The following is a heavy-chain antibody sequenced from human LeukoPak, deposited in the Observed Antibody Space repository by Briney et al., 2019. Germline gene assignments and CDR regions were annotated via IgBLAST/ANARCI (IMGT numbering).Heavy chain of an antibody. CDR2: ISAGGAST. CDR3: AKAGVGMATMGTLGAFDI. D-gene: IGHD5-24*01. CDR1: GLTFSSYA. V-gene: IGHV3-23*01. Sequence: GGSLRLSCAASGLTFSSYAMSWVRQAPGKGLDWVSSISAGGASTYYADSVKGRFTISRDNSKNTLYLQMNSLRAEDTAVYYCAKAGVGMATMGTLGAFDIWGQGTVVTVSS. J-gene: IGHJ3*02.